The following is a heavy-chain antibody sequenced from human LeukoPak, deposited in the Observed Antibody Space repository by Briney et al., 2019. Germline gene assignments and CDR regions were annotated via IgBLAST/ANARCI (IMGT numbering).Heavy chain of an antibody. V-gene: IGHV3-21*01. Sequence: GGSLRLSCAASGFNFTNYAMNWVRQAPGRGLEWVSLISSSSSYIYYADSVKGRFTISRDNAKNSLYPQMNSLRAEDTAVYYCARDVKAYDYVPLDPWGQGTLVTVSS. D-gene: IGHD3-16*01. CDR3: ARDVKAYDYVPLDP. CDR2: ISSSSSYI. CDR1: GFNFTNYA. J-gene: IGHJ5*02.